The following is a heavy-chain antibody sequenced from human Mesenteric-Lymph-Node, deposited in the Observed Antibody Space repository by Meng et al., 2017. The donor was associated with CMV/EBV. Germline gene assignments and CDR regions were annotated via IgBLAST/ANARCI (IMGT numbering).Heavy chain of an antibody. V-gene: IGHV4-30-4*08. D-gene: IGHD3-10*01. Sequence: SETLSLTCTVSGGSIGSGDYFWTWIRQPPGKGLECVGYIYYSGNTYYNPSLKSRVSISVDTSKTQFSLKLSSVTAADTAVYYCARGRLTMVRGIIIPYYFDYWGQGTLVTVSS. CDR2: IYYSGNT. J-gene: IGHJ4*02. CDR3: ARGRLTMVRGIIIPYYFDY. CDR1: GGSIGSGDYF.